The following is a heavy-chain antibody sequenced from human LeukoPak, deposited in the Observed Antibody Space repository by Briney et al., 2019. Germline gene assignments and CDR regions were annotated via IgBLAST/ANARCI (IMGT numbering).Heavy chain of an antibody. CDR3: ARGLVVVVAASYYFDY. D-gene: IGHD2-15*01. V-gene: IGHV3-7*04. CDR1: GFTFSSYW. Sequence: GGSLRLSCAASGFTFSSYWMSWVRQAPGKGLEWVANIKQDGSEKYYVDSVKGRFTISRDNAKNSLHLQMNSLRAEDTAVYYCARGLVVVVAASYYFDYWGQGTLVTVSS. CDR2: IKQDGSEK. J-gene: IGHJ4*02.